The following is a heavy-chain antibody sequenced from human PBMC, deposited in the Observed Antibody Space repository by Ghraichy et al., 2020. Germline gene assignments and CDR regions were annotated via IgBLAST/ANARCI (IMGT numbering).Heavy chain of an antibody. CDR2: INPNSGGT. V-gene: IGHV1-2*04. CDR1: GYTFTGYY. CDR3: ARAPYYYDSSGYYLPIYYYYGMDV. Sequence: ASVKVSCKASGYTFTGYYMHWVRQAPGQGLEWMGWINPNSGGTNYAQKFQGWVTMTRDTSISTAYMELSRLRSDDTAVYYCARAPYYYDSSGYYLPIYYYYGMDVWGQGTTVTVSS. J-gene: IGHJ6*02. D-gene: IGHD3-22*01.